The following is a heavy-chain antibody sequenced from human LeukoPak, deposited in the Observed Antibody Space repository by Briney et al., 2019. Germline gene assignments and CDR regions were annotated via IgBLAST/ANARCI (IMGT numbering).Heavy chain of an antibody. D-gene: IGHD3-22*01. CDR2: ITDSSSAI. J-gene: IGHJ4*02. CDR3: ARMSSDYYLIDY. Sequence: PGGSLTLSSAASGSTIHSYCMNWVRQATAKELDKVSYITDSSSAIYYADSMKSRFTISRDNAKNSLYLQMNSLRDEDTAIYCCARMSSDYYLIDYWGLGTLVAVSS. CDR1: GSTIHSYC. V-gene: IGHV3-48*02.